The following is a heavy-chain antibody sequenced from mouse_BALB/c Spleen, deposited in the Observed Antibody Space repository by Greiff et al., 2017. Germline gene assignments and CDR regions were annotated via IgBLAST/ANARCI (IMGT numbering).Heavy chain of an antibody. J-gene: IGHJ4*01. CDR2: INPSTGYT. D-gene: IGHD1-1*01. CDR1: GYTFTSYW. V-gene: IGHV1-7*01. CDR3: ARSGDYYGSSIQYYYAMDY. Sequence: QVQLQQSGAELAKPGASVKMSCKASGYTFTSYWMHWVKQRPGQGLEWIGYINPSTGYTEYNQKFKDKATLTADKSSSTAYMQLSSLTSEDSAVYYCARSGDYYGSSIQYYYAMDYWGQGTSVTVSS.